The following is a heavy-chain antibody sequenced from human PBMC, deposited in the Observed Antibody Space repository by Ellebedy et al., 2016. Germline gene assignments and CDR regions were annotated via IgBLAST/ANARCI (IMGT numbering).Heavy chain of an antibody. D-gene: IGHD3-9*01. J-gene: IGHJ4*02. CDR2: MSTYNDNI. V-gene: IGHV1-18*04. CDR1: GYSFTSHG. CDR3: AKDTSYFSN. Sequence: ASVKVSCKASGYSFTSHGITWLRQAPGQGLEWMGWMSTYNDNINYAQKFKGRVTMTADTSTSTANIELRSLRTDDTAVYYCAKDTSYFSNWGQGTLVTVSS.